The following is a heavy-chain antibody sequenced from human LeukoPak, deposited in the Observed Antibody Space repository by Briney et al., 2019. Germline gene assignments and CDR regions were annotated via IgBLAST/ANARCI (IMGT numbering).Heavy chain of an antibody. CDR2: IYSSSVGRT. CDR3: ARGEGLLQQLGGY. J-gene: IGHJ4*02. CDR1: GFTVSTNY. D-gene: IGHD6-13*01. V-gene: IGHV3-53*05. Sequence: GGSLRLSCAAPGFTVSTNYMSWVRQAPGKGLEWVSVIYSSSVGRTYYAGSVKGRFTISRDNSKNTLYLQMNSLRPEDTAVYYCARGEGLLQQLGGYWGQGTLVTVSS.